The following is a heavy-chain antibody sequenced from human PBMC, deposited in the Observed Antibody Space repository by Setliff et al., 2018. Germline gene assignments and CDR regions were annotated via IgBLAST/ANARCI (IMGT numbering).Heavy chain of an antibody. Sequence: SETLSLTCTVSGGSISGGGYYWSWIRQHPGKGLEWIGYIYYSGSTYYNPSLKSRVTISVDTSKNQFSLKLSSVTAADTAVYYCARDRQYCSSTSCYTSYFYYYAMDIWGQGTTVTVSS. D-gene: IGHD2-2*02. J-gene: IGHJ6*02. CDR1: GGSISGGGYY. V-gene: IGHV4-31*03. CDR3: ARDRQYCSSTSCYTSYFYYYAMDI. CDR2: IYYSGST.